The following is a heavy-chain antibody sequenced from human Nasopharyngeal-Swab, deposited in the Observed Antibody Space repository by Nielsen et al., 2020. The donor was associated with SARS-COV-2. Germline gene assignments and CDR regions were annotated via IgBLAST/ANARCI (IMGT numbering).Heavy chain of an antibody. Sequence: SDTLSLTCAVYGGSFSGYYWSWIRQPPGKGLEWIGEINHSGSTNYNPSLKSRVTISVDTSKNQFSLKLSSVTAADTAVYYCARGGVVVGYYGMDVWGQGTTVTVSS. D-gene: IGHD2-2*01. CDR3: ARGGVVVGYYGMDV. CDR1: GGSFSGYY. CDR2: INHSGST. V-gene: IGHV4-34*01. J-gene: IGHJ6*02.